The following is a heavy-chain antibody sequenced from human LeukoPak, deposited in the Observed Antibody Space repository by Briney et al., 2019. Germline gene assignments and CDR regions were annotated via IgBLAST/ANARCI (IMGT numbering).Heavy chain of an antibody. CDR2: IKQDGSEE. Sequence: GGSLRLSCAASGFTFSSYWMSWVRQAPGKGLEWVANIKQDGSEEVYVDSVKGRFTISRDNAKNSLFLQMSSLRAEDTAVYYCAKRSYGSSGHFDCWGQGTLVTVSS. V-gene: IGHV3-7*05. CDR1: GFTFSSYW. D-gene: IGHD3-22*01. J-gene: IGHJ4*02. CDR3: AKRSYGSSGHFDC.